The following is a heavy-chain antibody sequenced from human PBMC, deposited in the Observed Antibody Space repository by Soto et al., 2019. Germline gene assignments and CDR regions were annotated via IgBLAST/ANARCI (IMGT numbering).Heavy chain of an antibody. CDR2: INPNSGGT. D-gene: IGHD1-1*01. CDR3: ARNARPIHYYYGMDV. J-gene: IGHJ6*02. Sequence: GTSVKLSCEASGDSFTGYYMHWVRQAPRQGLEWMGWINPNSGGTNYAQKFQGWVTMTRDTSISTAYMELSRLRSDDTAVYYCARNARPIHYYYGMDVWGQGTTVTVSS. V-gene: IGHV1-2*04. CDR1: GDSFTGYY.